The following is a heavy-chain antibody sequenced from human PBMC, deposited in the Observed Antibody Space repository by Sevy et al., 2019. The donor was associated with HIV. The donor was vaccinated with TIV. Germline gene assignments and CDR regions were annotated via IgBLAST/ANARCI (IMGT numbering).Heavy chain of an antibody. D-gene: IGHD2-8*01. CDR1: GFTFSSYG. CDR2: IRYDGSNK. J-gene: IGHJ6*03. V-gene: IGHV3-30*02. CDR3: AKDSEVYAIDYYYYYMDV. Sequence: GGSLRLSCAASGFTFSSYGMHWVRQAPGKGLEWVAFIRYDGSNKYYADSVKGRFTISRDNSKNTLYLQMNSLRAEDTAVYYCAKDSEVYAIDYYYYYMDVWGKGTTVTVSS.